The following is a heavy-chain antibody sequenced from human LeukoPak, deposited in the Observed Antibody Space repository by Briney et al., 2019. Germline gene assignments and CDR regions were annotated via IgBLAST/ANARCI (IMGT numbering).Heavy chain of an antibody. V-gene: IGHV1-3*01. Sequence: ASVKVSCKASDYTFTNYAMHWVRQAPGQRLEWMGWINAGNGNTKYSQKFQGRVTITRDTSASTAYMELSSLRSDDTAVYYCVTADIFGDRYYFYMDVWGEGTTVTVSS. CDR3: VTADIFGDRYYFYMDV. J-gene: IGHJ6*03. CDR2: INAGNGNT. D-gene: IGHD3-3*01. CDR1: DYTFTNYA.